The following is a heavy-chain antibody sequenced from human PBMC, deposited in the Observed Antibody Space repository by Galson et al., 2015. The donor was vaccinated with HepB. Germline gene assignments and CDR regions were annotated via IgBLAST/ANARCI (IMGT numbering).Heavy chain of an antibody. D-gene: IGHD2-2*01. CDR3: ARGGFCSSASCYWDKFDY. CDR1: GFSFSSYG. Sequence: SLRLSCAASGFSFSSYGMHWVRQAPGKGLEWVAVIWYDGSNKYYADSVKGRFTISRDNSKKTLYLQMNSLRAEDTAVYYCARGGFCSSASCYWDKFDYWGQGTLVTVSS. CDR2: IWYDGSNK. V-gene: IGHV3-33*01. J-gene: IGHJ4*02.